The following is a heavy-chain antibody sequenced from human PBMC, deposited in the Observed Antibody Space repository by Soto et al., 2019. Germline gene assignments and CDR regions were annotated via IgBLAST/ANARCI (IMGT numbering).Heavy chain of an antibody. D-gene: IGHD2-2*01. CDR1: GYTFFSFW. V-gene: IGHV5-10-1*01. Sequence: PGESLKSSCHGSGYTFFSFWIVWVRQVPGKGLEWVGRIDPGDSSATYSPTFQGHVTISADRSTRSAYLQWRSLRASDTAIYFCARRYCSRADCYSDSWGQGSLVTVS. J-gene: IGHJ4*02. CDR3: ARRYCSRADCYSDS. CDR2: IDPGDSSA.